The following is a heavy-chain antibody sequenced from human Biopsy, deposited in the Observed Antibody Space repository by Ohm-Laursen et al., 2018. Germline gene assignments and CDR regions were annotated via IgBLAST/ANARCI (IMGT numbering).Heavy chain of an antibody. CDR2: FYGGGSPV. CDR3: ARLNSGTYDASDL. CDR1: GFAFNLYE. J-gene: IGHJ3*01. Sequence: GSLRLSCAASGFAFNLYEMNWVRQAPGRGWEGFSYFYGGGSPVSYADSVKGRFTISRDNAQNSLYLHMNSLRAEDTAVYYCARLNSGTYDASDLWGQGTMVIVSS. D-gene: IGHD1-26*01. V-gene: IGHV3-48*03.